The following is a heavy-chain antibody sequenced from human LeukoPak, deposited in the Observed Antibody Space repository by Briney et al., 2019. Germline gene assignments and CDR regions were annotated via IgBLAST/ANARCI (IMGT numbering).Heavy chain of an antibody. CDR2: IYHTGST. Sequence: SETLSLTCAVSDYSISSGFHWGWIRQPPGKGLEWIGNIYHTGSTYYNPSLQSRVSMSMDTSKNQFSLKLTSVTAADTAVYYCARDGRYYDSRYYYYIDVWGKGTTVTVSS. CDR3: ARDGRYYDSRYYYYIDV. CDR1: DYSISSGFH. D-gene: IGHD3-22*01. J-gene: IGHJ6*03. V-gene: IGHV4-38-2*02.